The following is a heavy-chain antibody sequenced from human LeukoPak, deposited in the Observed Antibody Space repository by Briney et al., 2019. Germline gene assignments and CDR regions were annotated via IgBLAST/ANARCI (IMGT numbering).Heavy chain of an antibody. CDR3: ARGGGPRYCSSTSCYARGNYYYYYGMDV. D-gene: IGHD2-2*01. Sequence: SETLSLTCAVYGGSFSGYYWSWIRQPPGKGLEWIGEINHSGSTNYNPSLKSRVTISVDTSKSQFSLKLSSVTAADTAVYYCARGGGPRYCSSTSCYARGNYYYYYGMDVWGKGTTVTVSS. CDR2: INHSGST. CDR1: GGSFSGYY. V-gene: IGHV4-34*01. J-gene: IGHJ6*04.